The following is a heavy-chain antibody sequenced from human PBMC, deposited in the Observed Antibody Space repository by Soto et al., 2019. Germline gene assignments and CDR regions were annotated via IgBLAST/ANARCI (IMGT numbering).Heavy chain of an antibody. J-gene: IGHJ4*02. CDR1: GGSFSGYY. V-gene: IGHV4-34*01. CDR2: INHSGST. Sequence: SETLSLTCAVYGGSFSGYYWSWIRQPPGKGLEWIGEINHSGSTNYNPSLKSRVTISVDTSKNQFSLKLSSVTAADTAVYYCARGYCGGGSCYSDYWGQGTLVTVSS. D-gene: IGHD2-15*01. CDR3: ARGYCGGGSCYSDY.